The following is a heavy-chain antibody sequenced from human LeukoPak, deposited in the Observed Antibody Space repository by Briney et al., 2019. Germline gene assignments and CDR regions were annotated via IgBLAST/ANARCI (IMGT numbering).Heavy chain of an antibody. Sequence: PSEALSLTCTVSGGSISSYYWSWIRQPPGKGLEWIGFIYYSGTTNYNPSLKSRVTISVDTSKNQFSLKLSSVTAADTAVYYCARPYSSSWSDLVYWGQGTLSPSPQ. CDR1: GGSISSYY. CDR2: IYYSGTT. CDR3: ARPYSSSWSDLVY. D-gene: IGHD6-13*01. V-gene: IGHV4-59*01. J-gene: IGHJ4*02.